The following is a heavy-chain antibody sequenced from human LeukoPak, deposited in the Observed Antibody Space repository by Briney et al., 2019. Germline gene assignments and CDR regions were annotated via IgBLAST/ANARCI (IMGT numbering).Heavy chain of an antibody. J-gene: IGHJ4*02. CDR1: GYSISSGYY. D-gene: IGHD6-19*01. CDR3: ARDLWDSSGCKDY. Sequence: SETLSLTCTVSGYSISSGYYWGWIRQPPGKGLEWIGSIYHSGSTYYNPSLKSRVTISVDTSKNQFSLKLSSVTAADTAVYYCARDLWDSSGCKDYWGQGTLVTVSS. V-gene: IGHV4-38-2*02. CDR2: IYHSGST.